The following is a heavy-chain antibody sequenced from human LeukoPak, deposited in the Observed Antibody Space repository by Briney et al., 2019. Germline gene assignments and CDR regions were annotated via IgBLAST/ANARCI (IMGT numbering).Heavy chain of an antibody. CDR1: GFTFSNYA. V-gene: IGHV3-23*01. D-gene: IGHD3-16*01. J-gene: IGHJ4*02. CDR3: AKILHLAYFDY. CDR2: ISGSGGST. Sequence: GGSLRLSCAASGFTFSNYAMNWVRQAPGKGLEWVSAISGSGGSTYYADSVKGRFTISRDNSKNTLYLQMNSLRAEDTAVYYCAKILHLAYFDYWGQGTLVTVSS.